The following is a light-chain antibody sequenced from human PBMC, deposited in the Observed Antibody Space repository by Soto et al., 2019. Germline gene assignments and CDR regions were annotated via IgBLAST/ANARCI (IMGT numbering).Light chain of an antibody. CDR1: QSLSNNIY. Sequence: PAAPSLSPGGIPCPSRTASQSLSNNIYLAWYQQKPGQAPRLLIYGASSRATGIPNRFSGSGSGTDFTLTISRLEPEDFAVYYCQQYGNSPQTFGQGTKVDIK. CDR2: GAS. J-gene: IGKJ1*01. CDR3: QQYGNSPQT. V-gene: IGKV3-20*01.